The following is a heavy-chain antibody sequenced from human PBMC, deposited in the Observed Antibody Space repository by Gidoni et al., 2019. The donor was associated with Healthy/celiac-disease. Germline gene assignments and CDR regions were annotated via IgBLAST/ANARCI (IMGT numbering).Heavy chain of an antibody. D-gene: IGHD3-3*01. CDR1: GYTFTIYG. CDR2: ISAYNGNT. CDR3: ARGGYYDFWSGSNWFDP. J-gene: IGHJ5*02. V-gene: IGHV1-18*01. Sequence: QVQLVQSGAEVKKPGASVTVSCKASGYTFTIYGISWVRQDPGQGLEWMGWISAYNGNTNYAQKPQGRVTMTTDTSTSTAYMELRSLRSDDTAVYYCARGGYYDFWSGSNWFDPWGQGTLVTVSS.